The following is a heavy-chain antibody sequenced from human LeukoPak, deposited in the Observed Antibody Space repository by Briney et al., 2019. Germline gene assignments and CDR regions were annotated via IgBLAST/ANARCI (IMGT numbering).Heavy chain of an antibody. CDR1: GGSMSSHY. D-gene: IGHD1-26*01. V-gene: IGHV4-59*11. CDR2: VYYSGST. J-gene: IGHJ4*02. Sequence: SETLSLTCTVSGGSMSSHYWSWIRQPPGKGLEWIGYVYYSGSTNYSPSLKSRVTMSVDTSKNQFSLKLSSVTAADTAVYCCARGSGSYPGFDYWGQGTLVTVSS. CDR3: ARGSGSYPGFDY.